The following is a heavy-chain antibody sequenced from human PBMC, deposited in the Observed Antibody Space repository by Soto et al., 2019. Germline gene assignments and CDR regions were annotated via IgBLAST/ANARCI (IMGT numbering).Heavy chain of an antibody. D-gene: IGHD6-13*01. V-gene: IGHV4-59*01. CDR3: ARSAYLRYPSSWYGFDY. J-gene: IGHJ4*02. CDR1: GGSISTYY. Sequence: QVQLQESGPGLVKPSETLSLTCTVSGGSISTYYWSWIRQPPGKGLEWIGHIYYSGSTSYGPSLKSRVTISLDTSKSQFSLKLTSVTAADTAVYYCARSAYLRYPSSWYGFDYWGQGPLVTVSS. CDR2: IYYSGST.